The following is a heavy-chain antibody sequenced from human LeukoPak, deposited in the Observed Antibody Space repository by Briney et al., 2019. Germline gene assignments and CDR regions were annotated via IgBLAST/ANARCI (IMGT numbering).Heavy chain of an antibody. CDR3: ARVVAVARSYYYYGMDV. J-gene: IGHJ6*02. CDR2: IYYSGST. Sequence: SETLSLTCTVSGGSISSGDYYGSWIRQPPGKGLEWIGYIYYSGSTYYNPSLKSRVTISVDTSKNQFSLKLSSVTAADTAVYYCARVVAVARSYYYYGMDVWGQGTTVTVSS. V-gene: IGHV4-30-4*01. CDR1: GGSISSGDYY. D-gene: IGHD6-19*01.